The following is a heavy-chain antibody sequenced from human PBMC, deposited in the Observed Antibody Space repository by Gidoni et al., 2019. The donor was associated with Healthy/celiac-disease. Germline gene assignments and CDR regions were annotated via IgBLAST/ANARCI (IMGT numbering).Heavy chain of an antibody. D-gene: IGHD6-19*01. J-gene: IGHJ6*02. CDR2: INPSGGST. Sequence: QVQLVQSGAEVKKPGASVKVSCKASGYTFTSYYMHWVRQAPGQGREWMGIINPSGGSTSYAQKFQGRVTMTRDTSTSTVYMELSSLRSEDTAVYYCARPNIAVAGMDYYYGMDVWGQGTTVTVSS. CDR1: GYTFTSYY. CDR3: ARPNIAVAGMDYYYGMDV. V-gene: IGHV1-46*01.